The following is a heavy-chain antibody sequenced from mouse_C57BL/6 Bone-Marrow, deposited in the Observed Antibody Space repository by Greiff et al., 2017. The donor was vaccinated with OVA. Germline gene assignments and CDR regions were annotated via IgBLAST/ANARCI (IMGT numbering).Heavy chain of an antibody. D-gene: IGHD6-1*01. V-gene: IGHV1-52*01. CDR3: ARRGISSGYFDV. CDR1: GYTFTSYW. J-gene: IGHJ1*03. CDR2: IDPSDSET. Sequence: QVQLQQPGAELVRPGSSVKLSCKASGYTFTSYWMHWVKQRPIQGLEWIGNIDPSDSETHYNQKFKDKATLTVDKSSSTAYMQLCSLTSEDSAVYYCARRGISSGYFDVWGTGTTVTVSS.